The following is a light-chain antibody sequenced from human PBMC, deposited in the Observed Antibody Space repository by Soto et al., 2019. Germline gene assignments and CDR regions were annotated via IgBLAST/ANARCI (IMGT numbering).Light chain of an antibody. V-gene: IGKV3-20*01. J-gene: IGKJ4*01. CDR2: GTS. CDR3: QQYATSPGT. CDR1: QSVSSGY. Sequence: EIVLTQSPGTLSLSPGERGTLSCRASQSVSSGYFAWYQQKPGQAPRLLIYGTSSRATGIPDRFRGSGSGTDFTLTISRLEPEDFAMYYCQQYATSPGTFGGGTKVDIK.